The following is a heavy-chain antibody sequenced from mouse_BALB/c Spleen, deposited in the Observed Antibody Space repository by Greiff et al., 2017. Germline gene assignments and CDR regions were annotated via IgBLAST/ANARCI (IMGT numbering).Heavy chain of an antibody. D-gene: IGHD2-3*01. J-gene: IGHJ3*01. CDR3: ARRSIDDGYSPWFAY. V-gene: IGHV1-54*01. CDR2: INPGSGGT. CDR1: GYAFTNYL. Sequence: QVQLQQSGAELVRPGTSVKVSCKASGYAFTNYLIEWVKQRPGQGLEWIGVINPGSGGTNYNEKFKGKATLTADKSSSTAYMQLSSLTSDDSAVYYCARRSIDDGYSPWFAYWGQGTLVTVSA.